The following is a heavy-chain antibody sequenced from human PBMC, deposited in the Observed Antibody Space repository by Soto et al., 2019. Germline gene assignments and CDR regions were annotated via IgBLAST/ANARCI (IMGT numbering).Heavy chain of an antibody. CDR1: GFTFSSYW. D-gene: IGHD3-10*01. CDR3: ARDYGSGRYPHI. CDR2: IKQDGSEK. V-gene: IGHV3-7*01. J-gene: IGHJ4*02. Sequence: EVQLVESGGGLVQPGGSLRLSCAASGFTFSSYWMSWVRQAPGKGLAWVANIKQDGSEKYYVDSVKGRFTISRDNAKNSLYLQMNSLRADDTAVYYCARDYGSGRYPHIWGQGTLVTVSS.